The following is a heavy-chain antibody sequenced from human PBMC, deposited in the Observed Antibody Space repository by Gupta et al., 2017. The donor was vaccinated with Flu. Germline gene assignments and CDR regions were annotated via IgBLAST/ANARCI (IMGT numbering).Heavy chain of an antibody. CDR1: GFTFSSYD. D-gene: IGHD6-19*01. V-gene: IGHV3-13*01. Sequence: EVQLVESGGGLVQPGGSLRLSCAASGFTFSSYDMHWVRQATGKGLEWVSAIGTAGDTYYPGSVKGRFTISRENAKNSLYLQMNSLRAGDTAVYYCARGGSIAVAGIATDYGMDVWGQGTTVTVSS. CDR3: ARGGSIAVAGIATDYGMDV. J-gene: IGHJ6*02. CDR2: IGTAGDT.